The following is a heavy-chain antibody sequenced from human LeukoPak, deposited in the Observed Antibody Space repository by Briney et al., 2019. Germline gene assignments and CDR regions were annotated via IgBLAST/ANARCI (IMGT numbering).Heavy chain of an antibody. D-gene: IGHD6-13*01. CDR1: GGSFSGYY. J-gene: IGHJ6*03. CDR2: INHSGST. CDR3: ARQGAAAGYSSSYYYYYYYMDV. Sequence: SETLSLTCAVYGGSFSGYYWSWIRQPPGKGLEWIGEINHSGSTNYNPSLKSRVTISVDTSKNQFSLKLSSVTAADTAVYYCARQGAAAGYSSSYYYYYYYMDVWGKGTTVTISS. V-gene: IGHV4-34*01.